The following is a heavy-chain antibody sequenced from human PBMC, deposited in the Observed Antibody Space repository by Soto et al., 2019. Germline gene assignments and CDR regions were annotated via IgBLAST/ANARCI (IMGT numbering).Heavy chain of an antibody. V-gene: IGHV4-39*07. CDR3: ARDARRAYYDILTGRMAFDI. CDR2: IYYSGST. Sequence: SETLSLTCTVSGGSISSSSYYWGWIRQPPGKGLEWIGSIYYSGSTYYNPSLKSRVTISVDTSKNQFSLKLSSVTAADTAVYYCARDARRAYYDILTGRMAFDIWGQGTMVTVSS. CDR1: GGSISSSSYY. D-gene: IGHD3-9*01. J-gene: IGHJ3*02.